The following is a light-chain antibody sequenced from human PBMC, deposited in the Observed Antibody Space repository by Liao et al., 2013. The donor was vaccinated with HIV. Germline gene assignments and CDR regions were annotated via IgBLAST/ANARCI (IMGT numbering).Light chain of an antibody. V-gene: IGLV3-1*01. CDR1: NLGDKY. CDR3: QTWDVNAAYV. J-gene: IGLJ1*01. CDR2: QDS. Sequence: SYELTQSPSVSVSPGQTATITCSGDNLGDKYANWYQQKPGQSPLLVMSQDSQRPSGIPERFSGSNSGNTATLTISGTQAMDEADYYCQTWDVNAAYVFATGTKVTVL.